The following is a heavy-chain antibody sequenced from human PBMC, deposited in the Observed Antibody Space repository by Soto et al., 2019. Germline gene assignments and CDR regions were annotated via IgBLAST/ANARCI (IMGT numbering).Heavy chain of an antibody. Sequence: SVKVSCKASGYTFNAFYIHWVRQAPGQGLEWMGIINPRDDATSYAQRFQGRVTMTRDTSTSTVYMDLGGLRSEDTAVYYCARDQGVEGDYYDTTAYYFDSWGQGTLVTVSS. CDR2: INPRDDAT. J-gene: IGHJ4*02. CDR1: GYTFNAFY. CDR3: ARDQGVEGDYYDTTAYYFDS. D-gene: IGHD3-22*01. V-gene: IGHV1-46*02.